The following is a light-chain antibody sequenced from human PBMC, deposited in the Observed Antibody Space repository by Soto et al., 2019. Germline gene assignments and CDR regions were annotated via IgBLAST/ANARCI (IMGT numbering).Light chain of an antibody. CDR1: QSVNSN. Sequence: EVVMTQSPATLSVSPGERATLSCRASQSVNSNYLAWYQQKPGQPPRLLIYGISTRATGIPDRFSASGSGTEFTLTISSLQPEDLAIYYWQQHNQWPITFGQGTRLEMK. J-gene: IGKJ5*01. CDR2: GIS. CDR3: QQHNQWPIT. V-gene: IGKV3D-15*01.